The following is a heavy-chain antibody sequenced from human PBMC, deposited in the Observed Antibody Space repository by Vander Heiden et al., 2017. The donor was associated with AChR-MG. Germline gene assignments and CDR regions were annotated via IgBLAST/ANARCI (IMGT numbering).Heavy chain of an antibody. CDR1: GYTFTGYY. Sequence: QVQLVQSGAEVKKPGASVKVSCKASGYTFTGYYMHWVRQAPGQGLEWMGWINPNSGGTNYAQKFQGRVTMTRDTSISTAYMELSRLRSDDTAVYYCARVMGGLRLGELSLFYYWGQGTLVTVSS. D-gene: IGHD3-16*02. V-gene: IGHV1-2*02. CDR3: ARVMGGLRLGELSLFYY. J-gene: IGHJ4*02. CDR2: INPNSGGT.